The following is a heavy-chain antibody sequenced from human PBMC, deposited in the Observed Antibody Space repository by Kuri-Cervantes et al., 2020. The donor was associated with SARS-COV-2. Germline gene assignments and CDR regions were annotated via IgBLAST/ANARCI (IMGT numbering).Heavy chain of an antibody. CDR1: GFTFSSYW. Sequence: GGSLRLSCAASGFTFSSYWMSWVRQAPGKGLEWVANIKQDGSEKYYVDSVKGRFTISRDNAKNSLYLQMNSLRAEDTAVYYCAMKSTRNNYSDSSGSFDYWGQGTLVTVSS. CDR2: IKQDGSEK. V-gene: IGHV3-7*02. D-gene: IGHD3-22*01. CDR3: AMKSTRNNYSDSSGSFDY. J-gene: IGHJ4*02.